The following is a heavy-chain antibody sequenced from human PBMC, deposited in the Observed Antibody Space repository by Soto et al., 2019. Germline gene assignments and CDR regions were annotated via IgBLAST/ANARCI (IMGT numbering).Heavy chain of an antibody. J-gene: IGHJ6*02. CDR3: TTGSVEGV. Sequence: EQLVESGGGLVKPGGSLRLSCAASGFIFSNAWMNWVRQAPGKGLEWVGRIKTRTDEGRTDYAAPVKGRFTISRDDSKNTLYLQMNSLKTEDTALYYCTTGSVEGVWGQGTTVTVSS. D-gene: IGHD2-15*01. CDR2: IKTRTDEGRT. CDR1: GFIFSNAW. V-gene: IGHV3-15*07.